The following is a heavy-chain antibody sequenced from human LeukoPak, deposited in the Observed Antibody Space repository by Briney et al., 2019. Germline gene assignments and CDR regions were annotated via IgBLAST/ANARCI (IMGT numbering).Heavy chain of an antibody. V-gene: IGHV1-8*03. Sequence: GASVKVSCKASGYTFTSYDINWVRQATGQGLEWMGWMNPNSGNTGYAQKFQGRVTITRNTSISTAYMELSSLRSEDTAVYYCARGVRVCSSTSCPYWFDPWGQGTLVTVSS. CDR1: GYTFTSYD. CDR2: MNPNSGNT. CDR3: ARGVRVCSSTSCPYWFDP. J-gene: IGHJ5*02. D-gene: IGHD2-2*01.